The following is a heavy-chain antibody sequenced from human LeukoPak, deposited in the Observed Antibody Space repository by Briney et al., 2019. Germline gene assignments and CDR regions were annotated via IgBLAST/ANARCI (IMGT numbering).Heavy chain of an antibody. V-gene: IGHV1-46*01. D-gene: IGHD1-26*01. CDR1: GYTFTSYY. CDR3: ARDAGATIFDY. CDR2: INPSGGST. Sequence: ASVKVSCKASGYTFTSYYMHWVRQAPGQGLEWMGIINPSGGSTSYAQKFQGRVTMTRDTSTSTVYTELSSLRSEDTAVYYCARDAGATIFDYWGQGTLVTVSS. J-gene: IGHJ4*02.